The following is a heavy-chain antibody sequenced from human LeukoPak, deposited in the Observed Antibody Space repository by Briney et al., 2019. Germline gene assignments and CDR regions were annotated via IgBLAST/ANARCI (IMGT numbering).Heavy chain of an antibody. CDR3: AKEGGLYSGSYFLSLAGRSSGEYYFDY. D-gene: IGHD1-26*01. V-gene: IGHV3-30*18. CDR2: ISYDGSNK. CDR1: GFTFSSYG. Sequence: PGGSLRLSCAASGFTFSSYGMHWVRQAPGRGLEWVAVISYDGSNKYYADSVKGRFTISRDNSKNTLYLQMNSLRAEDTAVYYCAKEGGLYSGSYFLSLAGRSSGEYYFDYWGQGTLVTVSS. J-gene: IGHJ4*02.